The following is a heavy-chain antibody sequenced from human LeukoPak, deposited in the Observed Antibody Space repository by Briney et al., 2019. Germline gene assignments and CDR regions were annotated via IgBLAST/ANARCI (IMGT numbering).Heavy chain of an antibody. CDR3: ARDSRVKTTVVPAIDY. J-gene: IGHJ4*02. CDR1: GFTFSSYS. D-gene: IGHD4-23*01. CDR2: ISSSSSYI. V-gene: IGHV3-21*01. Sequence: PGGSLRLSCAASGFTFSSYSMNWVRQAPGKVLEWVSSISSSSSYIYYAGSVKGRFTISRDNAKNSLYLQMNSLRAEDTAVYYCARDSRVKTTVVPAIDYWGQGTLVTVSS.